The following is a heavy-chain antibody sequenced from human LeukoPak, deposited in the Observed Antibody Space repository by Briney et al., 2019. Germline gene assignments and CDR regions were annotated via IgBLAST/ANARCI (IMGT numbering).Heavy chain of an antibody. CDR1: GGSISSRSYY. D-gene: IGHD2/OR15-2a*01. CDR2: IYYSGST. J-gene: IGHJ4*02. V-gene: IGHV4-39*07. CDR3: ARNNYFDY. Sequence: SETLSLTCTVSGGSISSRSYYWGWIRQPPGKGLEWIGSIYYSGSTYYNPSLKSRVTISVDTSKNQFSLKLSSVTAADTAVYYCARNNYFDYWGQGTLVTVSS.